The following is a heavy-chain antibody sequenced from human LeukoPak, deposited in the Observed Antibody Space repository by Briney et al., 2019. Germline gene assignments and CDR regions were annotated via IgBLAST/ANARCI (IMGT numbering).Heavy chain of an antibody. J-gene: IGHJ4*02. CDR2: INHSGST. V-gene: IGHV4-34*01. CDR1: GGSFSGYY. CDR3: ARHITMIVPAFYY. Sequence: KTSETLSLTCAVYGGSFSGYYWSWIRQPPGKGLEWIGEINHSGSTNYNPSLKSRVTISVDTSKNQFSPKLSSVTAADAAVYYCARHITMIVPAFYYWGQGTLVTVSS. D-gene: IGHD3-22*01.